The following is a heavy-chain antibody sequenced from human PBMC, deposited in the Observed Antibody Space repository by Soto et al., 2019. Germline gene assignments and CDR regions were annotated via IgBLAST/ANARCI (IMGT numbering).Heavy chain of an antibody. CDR3: ARGGTGYCSGGSCYGDYYYGMDV. J-gene: IGHJ6*02. V-gene: IGHV4-31*03. Sequence: PSETLSLTCTVSGGSISSGGYYWSWIRQHPGKGLEWIGYIYYSGSTYYNPSLKSRVTISVDTSKNQFSLKLSSVTAADTAVYYCARGGTGYCSGGSCYGDYYYGMDVWGQVTTVTVSS. D-gene: IGHD2-15*01. CDR1: GGSISSGGYY. CDR2: IYYSGST.